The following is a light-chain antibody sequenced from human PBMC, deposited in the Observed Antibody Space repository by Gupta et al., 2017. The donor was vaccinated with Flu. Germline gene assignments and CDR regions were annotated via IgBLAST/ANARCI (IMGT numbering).Light chain of an antibody. J-gene: IGLJ1*01. CDR3: KSYTSSSPFV. V-gene: IGLV2-14*01. CDR1: SSDIGISNF. CDR2: QVT. Sequence: SALTQPASVSGSPGQLITISCTGTSSDIGISNFVSWYQQHPDKAPKLLIYQVTNRPPGVSHRFSGSKSGYTASLTISGLQVEDEADYYCKSYTSSSPFVFGTGTKVTVL.